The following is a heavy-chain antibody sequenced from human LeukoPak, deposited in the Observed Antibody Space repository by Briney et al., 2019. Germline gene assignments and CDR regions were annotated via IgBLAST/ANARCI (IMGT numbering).Heavy chain of an antibody. D-gene: IGHD3-10*01. CDR3: ARGLWYYGSGEVGFDP. CDR2: ISYDGSNK. CDR1: GFTFSSYA. Sequence: GGSLRLSCAASGFTFSSYAMHWVRQAPGKGLEWVAVISYDGSNKCYADSVKGRFTISRDNSKNTLYLQMNSLRAEDTAVYYCARGLWYYGSGEVGFDPWGQGTLVTVSS. V-gene: IGHV3-30*04. J-gene: IGHJ5*02.